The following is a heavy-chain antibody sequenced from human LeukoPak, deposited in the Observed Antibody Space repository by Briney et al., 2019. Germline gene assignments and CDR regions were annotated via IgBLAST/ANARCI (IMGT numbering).Heavy chain of an antibody. CDR1: GFTFSTYA. J-gene: IGHJ4*02. V-gene: IGHV3-23*01. Sequence: PGGSLRLSCAASGFTFSTYAMSWVRQAPGKGLEWVSAISTTGGNTYYADSVKGRFTISRDNSKNTQFLQMNSLRGEDTAVYYCTRLGDYWGQGTLVTVSS. CDR2: ISTTGGNT. CDR3: TRLGDY. D-gene: IGHD4-11*01.